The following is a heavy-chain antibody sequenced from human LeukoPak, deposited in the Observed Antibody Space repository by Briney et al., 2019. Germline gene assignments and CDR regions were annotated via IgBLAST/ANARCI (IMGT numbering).Heavy chain of an antibody. D-gene: IGHD1-26*01. V-gene: IGHV1-2*02. J-gene: IGHJ6*02. CDR1: GYSFTGYF. Sequence: GASVKVSCKASGYSFTGYFMHWVRQAPGQGLEWMGWINPNSGDTNYAQKFQGRVTMTRDTSISTAYMELSRLRSDDTAVYYCARDRSGSSDYYYYGMDVWGQGTTVTVSS. CDR3: ARDRSGSSDYYYYGMDV. CDR2: INPNSGDT.